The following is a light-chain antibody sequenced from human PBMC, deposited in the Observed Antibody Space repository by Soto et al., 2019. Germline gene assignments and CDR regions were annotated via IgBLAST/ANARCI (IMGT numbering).Light chain of an antibody. J-gene: IGKJ1*01. V-gene: IGKV1-39*01. CDR3: QQSYSTPRT. Sequence: DMRMTQSPSSLSASLGDRVTITSRASRSISSYLNWYQQKPGKAPKLLIYAASSLQSGVPSRFSGSGSGTDFTLTISSLQPEDFATYYCQQSYSTPRTFGQGTKV. CDR2: AAS. CDR1: RSISSY.